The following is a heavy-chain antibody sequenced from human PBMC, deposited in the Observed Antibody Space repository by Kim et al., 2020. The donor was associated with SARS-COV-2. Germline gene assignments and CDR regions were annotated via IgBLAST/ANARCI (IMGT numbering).Heavy chain of an antibody. Sequence: YHTPALTGRVTISVDTSKTQFSLKLSSVTAADTAVYYCATTTVTTGAFDIWGQGTMVTVSS. J-gene: IGHJ3*02. CDR3: ATTTVTTGAFDI. D-gene: IGHD4-17*01. V-gene: IGHV4-39*01.